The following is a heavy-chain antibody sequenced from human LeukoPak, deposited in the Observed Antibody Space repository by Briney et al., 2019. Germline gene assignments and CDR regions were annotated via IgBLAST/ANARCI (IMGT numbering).Heavy chain of an antibody. Sequence: SQTLSLTCAISGDSVSSNTATWNWIRQSPSRGLEWLGRTHYRSKWSTDYAVSVISRIKINPDTSKNQFSLQLSSVIPEDTAVYYCVRDNKGIAVSAAFDIWGQGTMVSVSS. D-gene: IGHD6-19*01. V-gene: IGHV6-1*01. CDR1: GDSVSSNTAT. J-gene: IGHJ3*02. CDR2: THYRSKWST. CDR3: VRDNKGIAVSAAFDI.